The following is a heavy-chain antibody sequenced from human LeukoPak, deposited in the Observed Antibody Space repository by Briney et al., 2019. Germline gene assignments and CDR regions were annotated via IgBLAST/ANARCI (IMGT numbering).Heavy chain of an antibody. CDR1: GFTFDDHA. J-gene: IGHJ3*02. V-gene: IGHV3-20*04. D-gene: IGHD3-10*02. CDR3: ARDMLLEDAFDI. Sequence: GGSLRLSCEVSGFTFDDHAINWVRQAPGKGLEWVANINWNGGSTGYGDSVKGRFTIPRDNTKNSVFLQMHSLRGDDTALYYCARDMLLEDAFDIWGQGTMVIVPS. CDR2: INWNGGST.